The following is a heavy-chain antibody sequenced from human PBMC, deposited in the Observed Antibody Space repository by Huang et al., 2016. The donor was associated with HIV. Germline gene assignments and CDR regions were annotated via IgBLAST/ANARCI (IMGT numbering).Heavy chain of an antibody. Sequence: EVQLVQSGAVVKKPGESLKISCKGSGYTFNGYWIGWVRQMPGKGLEWMGILYPGDTDTTYSPSFQGQVTSSADKSISTAYLQWSGLKASDTAMYYCARQGVGDVVVEPTGLGAFDIWGQGTMVTVSS. J-gene: IGHJ3*02. V-gene: IGHV5-51*01. CDR2: LYPGDTDT. CDR3: ARQGVGDVVVEPTGLGAFDI. D-gene: IGHD2-2*01. CDR1: GYTFNGYW.